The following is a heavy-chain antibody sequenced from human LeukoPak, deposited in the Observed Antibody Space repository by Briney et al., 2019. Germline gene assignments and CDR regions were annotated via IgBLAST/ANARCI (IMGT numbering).Heavy chain of an antibody. CDR2: ISYDGSNK. CDR3: ARCRSCIAARFGFFDY. V-gene: IGHV3-30*01. CDR1: GFTFSSYA. D-gene: IGHD6-6*01. J-gene: IGHJ4*02. Sequence: GGSLRLSCAASGFTFSSYAMHWVRQAPGKGLKWVAVISYDGSNKYYADSVKGRFTISRDNSKNTLYLQMNSLRAEDTAVYYCARCRSCIAARFGFFDYWGQGTLVTVSS.